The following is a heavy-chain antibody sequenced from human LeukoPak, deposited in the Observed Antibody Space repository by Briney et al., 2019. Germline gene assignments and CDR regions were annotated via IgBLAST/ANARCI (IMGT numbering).Heavy chain of an antibody. V-gene: IGHV4-59*01. J-gene: IGHJ6*03. Sequence: SETLSLTCTVSGGSISSYYWSWIRQPPGKGLEWIGYIYYSGSTNYNPSLKSRVTISVDTSKNQFSLKLSSVTAADTAVYYCARLRYFDWLSDFYYYMDVWGKGTTVTVSS. D-gene: IGHD3-9*01. CDR3: ARLRYFDWLSDFYYYMDV. CDR2: IYYSGST. CDR1: GGSISSYY.